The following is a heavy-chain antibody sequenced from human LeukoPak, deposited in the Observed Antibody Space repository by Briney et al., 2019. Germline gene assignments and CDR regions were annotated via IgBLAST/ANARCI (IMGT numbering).Heavy chain of an antibody. V-gene: IGHV3-7*01. J-gene: IGHJ4*02. Sequence: GGSLRLSCAAAGFTFSSYWMSWVRQAPGEGLEWVASINEDGSDKYYVASVKGRFTISRDNAKTSLYLQMNSLRAEDTAVYYCARDTYRFDDYWGQGTLVTVSS. CDR2: INEDGSDK. CDR3: ARDTYRFDDY. CDR1: GFTFSSYW.